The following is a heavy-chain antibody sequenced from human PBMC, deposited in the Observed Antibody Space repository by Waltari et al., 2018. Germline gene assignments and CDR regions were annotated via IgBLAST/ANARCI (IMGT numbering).Heavy chain of an antibody. CDR1: GGSFSGYY. J-gene: IGHJ4*02. D-gene: IGHD6-13*01. CDR3: ARLAIAAAGFDY. V-gene: IGHV4-34*01. Sequence: QVQLQQWGAGLLKPSETLSLTCAVYGGSFSGYYWSWIRQPPVKGLEWSAEINHSRSTNNNPSLKSRVTISVDTSKNPFSLKLSSVTAADTSVYYCARLAIAAAGFDYWGQGTLVTVSS. CDR2: INHSRST.